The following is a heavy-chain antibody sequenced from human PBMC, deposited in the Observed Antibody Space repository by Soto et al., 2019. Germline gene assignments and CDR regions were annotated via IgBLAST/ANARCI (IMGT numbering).Heavy chain of an antibody. D-gene: IGHD6-6*01. J-gene: IGHJ4*02. V-gene: IGHV4-31*03. CDR1: GGPFSRGGYY. CDR3: AKCITALGPIDY. CDR2: IFYTGST. Sequence: SETLSLTCTVSGGPFSRGGYYWSWIRQHPGKGLECIGYIFYTGSTYYNPTLKSRVTMSVDTSKRQFSLNLSSLTAADTAVYYCAKCITALGPIDYWGQGTLVTVS.